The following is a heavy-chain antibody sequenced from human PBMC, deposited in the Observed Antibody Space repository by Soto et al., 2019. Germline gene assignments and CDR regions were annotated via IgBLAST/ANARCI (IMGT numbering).Heavy chain of an antibody. V-gene: IGHV1-18*01. CDR3: ARDYYDSSGYYYVGAFDI. Sequence: ASVKVSCKAPGYTFTSYGISWVRQAPGQGLEWMGWISAYNGNTNYAQKLKGRVTMTTDTSTSTAYMELRSLRSDDTAVYYCARDYYDSSGYYYVGAFDIWGQGTMVTVSS. CDR2: ISAYNGNT. J-gene: IGHJ3*02. D-gene: IGHD3-22*01. CDR1: GYTFTSYG.